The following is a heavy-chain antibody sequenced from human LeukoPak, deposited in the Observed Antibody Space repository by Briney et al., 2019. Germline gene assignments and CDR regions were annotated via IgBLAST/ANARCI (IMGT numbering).Heavy chain of an antibody. CDR3: AKDIYYYDSSGLDY. D-gene: IGHD3-22*01. CDR1: GFTFDDYA. Sequence: SLRLSCAASGFTFDDYAMHWVRQAPGKGLEWVSGIIWNSGSIGYADSVKGRFTISRDNAKNSLYLQMNSLRAEDTALYYCAKDIYYYDSSGLDYWGQGTLVTVSS. CDR2: IIWNSGSI. J-gene: IGHJ4*02. V-gene: IGHV3-9*01.